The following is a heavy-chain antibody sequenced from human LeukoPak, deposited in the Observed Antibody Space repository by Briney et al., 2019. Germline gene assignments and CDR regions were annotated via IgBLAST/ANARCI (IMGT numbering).Heavy chain of an antibody. CDR2: IYYSGST. V-gene: IGHV4-39*01. D-gene: IGHD3-3*01. CDR3: ASLITIFGVVSVFDY. Sequence: SETLSLTCTVSGGSITSSSYYWGWIRQPPGKGLEWIGSIYYSGSTYYNPSLKSRVTISVDTSKNQFSLKLSSVTAADTAVYYCASLITIFGVVSVFDYWGQGTLVTVSS. J-gene: IGHJ4*02. CDR1: GGSITSSSYY.